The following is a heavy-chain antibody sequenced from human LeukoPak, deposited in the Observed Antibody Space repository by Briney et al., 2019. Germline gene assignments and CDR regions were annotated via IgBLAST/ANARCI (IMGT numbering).Heavy chain of an antibody. CDR2: IIPIFGTA. J-gene: IGHJ3*02. D-gene: IGHD6-13*01. Sequence: SVKVSCKASGGTFSSYAISWVRQAPGQGLEWMGRIIPIFGTANYAQKFQGRVTITTDESTSTAYMELSSLRSEDTAVYYCVSLVRGAFDIWGQGTMVTVSS. V-gene: IGHV1-69*05. CDR1: GGTFSSYA. CDR3: VSLVRGAFDI.